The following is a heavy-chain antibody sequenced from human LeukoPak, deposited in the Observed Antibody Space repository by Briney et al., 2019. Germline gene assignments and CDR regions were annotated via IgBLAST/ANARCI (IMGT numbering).Heavy chain of an antibody. J-gene: IGHJ4*02. CDR3: AKKGQQTGTDYFDY. CDR1: GFTFSSYA. V-gene: IGHV3-23*01. CDR2: ISGSGSGT. D-gene: IGHD3-9*01. Sequence: GGSLRLSCAASGFTFSSYAMSWVRQAPGKGLEWVSTISGSGSGTYYADSAKGRFTISRDNSKNTLYLQMNSLRAEDTAVYYCAKKGQQTGTDYFDYWGQGTLVTVSS.